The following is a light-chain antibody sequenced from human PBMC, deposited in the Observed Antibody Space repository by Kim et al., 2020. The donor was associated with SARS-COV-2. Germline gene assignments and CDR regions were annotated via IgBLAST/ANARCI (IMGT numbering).Light chain of an antibody. J-gene: IGLJ2*01. V-gene: IGLV3-19*01. CDR2: DKN. Sequence: ALGQTVRITCQVDSLRFYYAIWYQQKPGQAPIVIVYDKNNRPSGIPDRFSGSTAGSTASLTITGAQAEDEADYYCGSRDSDNHLGLFGGGTKLTVL. CDR3: GSRDSDNHLGL. CDR1: SLRFYY.